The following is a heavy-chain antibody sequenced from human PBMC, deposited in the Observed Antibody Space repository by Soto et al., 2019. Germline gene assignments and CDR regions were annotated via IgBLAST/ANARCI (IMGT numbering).Heavy chain of an antibody. CDR1: GASMSCSY. J-gene: IGHJ5*02. CDR2: SYYPGGA. Sequence: QVQLQESGPGLVKPSETLSLTCNVPGASMSCSYWSWMRQAPGEGLEWIGHSYYPGGANYNPSLSGRVPISADITTNQLSPSLSSVAAAGPGVDYCARKPVGTSGSHGWFDTWGQGTLVTVSS. D-gene: IGHD1-26*01. V-gene: IGHV4-59*01. CDR3: ARKPVGTSGSHGWFDT.